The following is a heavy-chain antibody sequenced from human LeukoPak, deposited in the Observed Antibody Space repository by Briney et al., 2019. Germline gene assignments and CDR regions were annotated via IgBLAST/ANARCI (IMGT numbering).Heavy chain of an antibody. J-gene: IGHJ6*04. D-gene: IGHD2-2*01. CDR3: ARDQGYCSSTSCENYYYYGMDV. CDR1: GGSISSGGYS. CDR2: IYHSGST. V-gene: IGHV4-30-2*01. Sequence: PSETLSLTCAVSGGSISSGGYSWSWIRQPPGKGLEWIGNIYHSGSTYYNPSLKSRVTISVDRSKNQFSLKLSSVTAADTAVYYCARDQGYCSSTSCENYYYYGMDVWGKGTTVTVSS.